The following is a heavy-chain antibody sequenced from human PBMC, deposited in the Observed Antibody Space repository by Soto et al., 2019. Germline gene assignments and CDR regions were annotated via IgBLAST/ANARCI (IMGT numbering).Heavy chain of an antibody. V-gene: IGHV1-46*01. CDR3: AREGATTAKMFDY. CDR2: INPNGDRT. D-gene: IGHD1-1*01. J-gene: IGHJ4*02. Sequence: QVQLVQSGAEVKNPGASVKVSCKASGYTFSNYYMHWVRQAPGQGLEWMGAINPNGDRTYYAQMCLGRLTVTRETSTSTVYMELSSLRSEDTAVYYCAREGATTAKMFDYWGQGTLVTVSS. CDR1: GYTFSNYY.